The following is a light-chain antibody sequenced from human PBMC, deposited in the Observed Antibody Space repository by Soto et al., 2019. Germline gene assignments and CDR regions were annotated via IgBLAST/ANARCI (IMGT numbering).Light chain of an antibody. CDR2: GVS. Sequence: QSALTQPRSVSGSPGQSITISCTGTSSDVGGYNYVSWYRQHPGKAPKLVIYGVSERPSGVPDRFSGSKSGNKASLTISGLQAEDEADYYCCSYAGSYTHYVFGTGTKLTVL. CDR3: CSYAGSYTHYV. J-gene: IGLJ1*01. CDR1: SSDVGGYNY. V-gene: IGLV2-11*01.